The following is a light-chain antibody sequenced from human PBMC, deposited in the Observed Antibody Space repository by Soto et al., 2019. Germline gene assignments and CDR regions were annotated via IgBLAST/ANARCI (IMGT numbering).Light chain of an antibody. CDR1: SSNIGNNF. V-gene: IGLV1-51*01. J-gene: IGLJ2*01. CDR2: DNN. Sequence: QTVVTQPPSVSAAPGQKVTISCSGSSSNIGNNFVSWYQHLPGTAPKLVIYDNNKRPSGIPDRFSGSKSGTSATLGITGLQTGDEADYFCGTWDSGLRGVVFGGGTKLTVL. CDR3: GTWDSGLRGVV.